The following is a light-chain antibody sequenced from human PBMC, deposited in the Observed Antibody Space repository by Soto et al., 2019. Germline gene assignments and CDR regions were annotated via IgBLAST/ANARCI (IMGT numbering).Light chain of an antibody. V-gene: IGKV3-15*01. CDR2: GAS. J-gene: IGKJ5*01. CDR1: QSLSSY. Sequence: EIVLTQSPATLSLSPVERATLSCRASQSLSSYLAWYQQKPGQAPRLLIYGASTRATGIPARFSGSGSGTEFTLTISSLQPEDFATYYCQHFKSFPITFGQGTRLEIK. CDR3: QHFKSFPIT.